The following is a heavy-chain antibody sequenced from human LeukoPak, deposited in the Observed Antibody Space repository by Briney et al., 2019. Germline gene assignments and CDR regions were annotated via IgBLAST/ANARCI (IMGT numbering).Heavy chain of an antibody. CDR3: AKDYYGS. V-gene: IGHV3-30*18. D-gene: IGHD3-10*01. Sequence: GGSLRLSCVGSGFIFSNYGMHWVRQAPGKGLEWVAVISDDGSNKLYADSVKGRFTISRDNSKNTLYLQMNSLRAEDTALYYCAKDYYGSGGQGTLVTVSS. J-gene: IGHJ4*02. CDR2: ISDDGSNK. CDR1: GFIFSNYG.